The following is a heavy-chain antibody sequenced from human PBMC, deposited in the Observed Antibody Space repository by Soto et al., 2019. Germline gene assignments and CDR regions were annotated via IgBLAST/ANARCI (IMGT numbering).Heavy chain of an antibody. J-gene: IGHJ6*02. Sequence: GGSLRLSCAASGFTFSSYWMSWVRQAPGKGLEWVANIKQDGSEKYYVDSVKGRFTISRDNAKNSLYLQMNSLRAEDTAVYYCARADTAGYSYGYYYYYGMDVWGQGTTVTVSS. CDR1: GFTFSSYW. D-gene: IGHD5-18*01. CDR3: ARADTAGYSYGYYYYYGMDV. V-gene: IGHV3-7*01. CDR2: IKQDGSEK.